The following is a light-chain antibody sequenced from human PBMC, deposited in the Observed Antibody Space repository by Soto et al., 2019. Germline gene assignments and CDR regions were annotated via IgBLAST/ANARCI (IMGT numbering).Light chain of an antibody. CDR3: QQYNNWPIT. CDR2: GAS. J-gene: IGKJ5*01. V-gene: IGKV3-15*01. Sequence: EIVMTQSPATLSVSPVERATLSCMASQSVSSNLAWYQQKPGQAPRLLTYGASTRATGIPARFSGSGSGTEFTLTISSLQSEDFAVYYCQQYNNWPITFGQGDTTGD. CDR1: QSVSSN.